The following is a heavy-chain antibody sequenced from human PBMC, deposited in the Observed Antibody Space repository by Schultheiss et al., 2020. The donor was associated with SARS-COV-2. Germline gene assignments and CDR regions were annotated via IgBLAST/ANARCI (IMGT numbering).Heavy chain of an antibody. V-gene: IGHV4-59*01. CDR2: IYYSGST. CDR1: GGSISSYY. Sequence: SETLSLTCTVSGGSISSYYWSWIRQPPGKGLEWIGYIYYSGSTNYNPSLKSRVTISVDTSKNQFSLKLSSVTAADTAVYYCARVRSYYDSSGRGSAFDIWGQGTMVTVSS. J-gene: IGHJ3*02. CDR3: ARVRSYYDSSGRGSAFDI. D-gene: IGHD3-22*01.